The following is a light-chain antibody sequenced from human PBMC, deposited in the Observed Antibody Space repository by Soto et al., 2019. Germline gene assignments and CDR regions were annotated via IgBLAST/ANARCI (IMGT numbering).Light chain of an antibody. CDR2: AAS. Sequence: DIQMTQSPSSLSASVGDRVTITCRASQGIRNDLGWYQQKPGKAPKRLIYAASSLQSGVPSRFSRSGSGTEPTLTSSRLQDEDFQPYYCLPHNTYPPAFGQGTKVDIK. V-gene: IGKV1-17*01. J-gene: IGKJ2*01. CDR3: LPHNTYPPA. CDR1: QGIRND.